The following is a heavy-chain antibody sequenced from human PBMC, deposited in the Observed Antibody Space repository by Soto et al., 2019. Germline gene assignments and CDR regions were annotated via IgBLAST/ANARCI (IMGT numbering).Heavy chain of an antibody. V-gene: IGHV4-31*03. J-gene: IGHJ4*01. CDR3: ARVSVVVPAAMLGEVDY. CDR1: GGSISSGGYY. D-gene: IGHD2-2*01. Sequence: QVQLQESGPGLVKPSQTLSLTCTVSGGSISSGGYYWSWIRQHPGKGLEWIGYIYYSGSTYYNPSLKSRVTISVDTSKNQFSLKLSSVTAADTAVYYCARVSVVVPAAMLGEVDYWGHGTLVTVSS. CDR2: IYYSGST.